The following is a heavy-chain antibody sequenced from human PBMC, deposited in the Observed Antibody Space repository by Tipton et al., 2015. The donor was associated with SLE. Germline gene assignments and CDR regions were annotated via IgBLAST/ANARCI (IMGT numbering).Heavy chain of an antibody. D-gene: IGHD3-22*01. CDR1: GFTFSSYA. CDR3: ARDYYDSSGYWRIRYHFAY. CDR2: ISYDGSNK. V-gene: IGHV3-30*04. J-gene: IGHJ4*02. Sequence: SLRLSCAASGFTFSSYAMHWVRQAPGKGLEWVAVISYDGSNKYYADSVKGRFTISRDNSKNTLYLQMNSLRAEDTAVYYCARDYYDSSGYWRIRYHFAYWGQGTLVTVSS.